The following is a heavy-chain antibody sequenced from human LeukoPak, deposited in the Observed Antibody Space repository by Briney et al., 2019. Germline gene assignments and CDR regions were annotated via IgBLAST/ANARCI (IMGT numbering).Heavy chain of an antibody. Sequence: SETLSLTCTVSGGSISSGGYYWSWIRQHPGKGLEWIGHIYYSGSTYYNPSLKSRVTISVDTSKNQFSLKLSSVTAADTAVYYCAREVRVNYGDYRVDYWGQGTLVTVSS. D-gene: IGHD4-17*01. V-gene: IGHV4-31*03. CDR1: GGSISSGGYY. CDR2: IYYSGST. J-gene: IGHJ4*02. CDR3: AREVRVNYGDYRVDY.